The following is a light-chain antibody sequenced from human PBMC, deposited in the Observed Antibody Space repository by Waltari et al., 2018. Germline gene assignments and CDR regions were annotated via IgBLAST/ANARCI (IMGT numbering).Light chain of an antibody. CDR2: GKN. CDR3: NSRDSSGNHIV. CDR1: SLRSYY. V-gene: IGLV3-19*01. Sequence: SSELTQDPAVSVALGQTVRITCQGDSLRSYYASWYQQKPGQAPVLVIYGKNNRPSAIPDRVSGSSSGNTASLTITGAQAEDEAYYYSNSRDSSGNHIVFGGGTKLTIL. J-gene: IGLJ2*01.